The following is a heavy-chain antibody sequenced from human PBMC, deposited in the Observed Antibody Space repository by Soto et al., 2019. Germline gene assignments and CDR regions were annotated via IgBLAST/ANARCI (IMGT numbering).Heavy chain of an antibody. CDR1: GGSISSSSYY. CDR2: IYYSGST. Sequence: QLQLQESGPGLVKPSETLSLTCTVSGGSISSSSYYWGWIRQPPGKGLEWIGSIYYSGSTYYNPSLKGRVPISVATSKTQFSLKLSSVTAADTAVYFCECRIQLWIDSEDYWGQGTLVTVSS. D-gene: IGHD5-18*01. CDR3: ECRIQLWIDSEDY. J-gene: IGHJ4*02. V-gene: IGHV4-39*01.